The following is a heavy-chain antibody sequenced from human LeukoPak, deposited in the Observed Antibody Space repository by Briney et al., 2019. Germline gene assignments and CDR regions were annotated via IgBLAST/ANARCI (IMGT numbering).Heavy chain of an antibody. J-gene: IGHJ3*01. D-gene: IGHD3-9*01. CDR3: ARATSYYDILTGYRELHN. CDR2: INHSGST. CDR1: GGAFSGYY. Sequence: SQTLSITCAGYGGAFSGYYWSWIRQPPGKGLEWIGEINHSGSTNYNPSLKSRVTISVDTSKNQFSLKLSSVTAADTAVYYCARATSYYDILTGYRELHNWGQGTMVTVSS. V-gene: IGHV4-34*01.